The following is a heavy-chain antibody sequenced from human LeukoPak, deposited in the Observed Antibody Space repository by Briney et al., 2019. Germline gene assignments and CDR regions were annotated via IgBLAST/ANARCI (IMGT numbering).Heavy chain of an antibody. CDR1: GGSFSGYY. CDR3: ARVPGGYYFDY. J-gene: IGHJ4*02. D-gene: IGHD2-2*01. Sequence: SETLSLTCAVYGGSFSGYYWSWIRQPPGKGLEWIGEINHSGSTNYNPSLKSRVTISVDTSKNQFFLKLSSVTAADTAVYYCARVPGGYYFDYWGQGTLVTVSS. V-gene: IGHV4-34*01. CDR2: INHSGST.